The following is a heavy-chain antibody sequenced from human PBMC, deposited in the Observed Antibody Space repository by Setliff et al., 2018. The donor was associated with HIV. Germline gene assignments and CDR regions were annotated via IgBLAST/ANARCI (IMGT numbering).Heavy chain of an antibody. D-gene: IGHD1-26*01. CDR3: AKNKLGGAFDM. V-gene: IGHV1-69*13. CDR1: GDNVSKHA. CDR2: FIPTYDTT. J-gene: IGHJ3*02. Sequence: ASVKVSCKASGDNVSKHAVSWVRQAPGQGLEWMGSFIPTYDTTSYAREFQGRLTTTADESTSTVYMDRSRLTSDDTAIFFCAKNKLGGAFDMWGQGTMVTVSS.